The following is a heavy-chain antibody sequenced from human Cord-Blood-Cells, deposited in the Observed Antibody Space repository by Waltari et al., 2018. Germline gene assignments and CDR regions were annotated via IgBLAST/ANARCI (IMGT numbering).Heavy chain of an antibody. CDR2: INPKSGGT. CDR3: ARNSSSTYDY. V-gene: IGHV1-2*02. Sequence: QVQLVQSGAEVKKPGASVKVSCKASGYNFTGYYMHWVRQAPGQGLEWMGWINPKSGGTNYAQKLQGRVTMTRDTSISTAYMELSRLRSDDTAVYYCARNSSSTYDYWGQGTLVTVS. D-gene: IGHD6-6*01. CDR1: GYNFTGYY. J-gene: IGHJ4*02.